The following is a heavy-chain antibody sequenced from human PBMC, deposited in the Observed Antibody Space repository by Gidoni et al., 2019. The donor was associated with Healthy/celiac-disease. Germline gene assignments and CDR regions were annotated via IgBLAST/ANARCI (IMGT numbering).Heavy chain of an antibody. CDR3: ARDRRYCSSTSCYTGLTPQYYYYGMDV. CDR2: INQSGRT. V-gene: IGHV4-34*01. D-gene: IGHD2-2*02. CDR1: GGSFSGSY. Sequence: QVQLQQWGAGLLKPSETLSLTCAVYGGSFSGSYWSWIRQPPGKGLEWIGAINQSGRTNSTPSLKSRVTISVDTSKNQFSLKLSSVTAADTAVYYCARDRRYCSSTSCYTGLTPQYYYYGMDVWGQGTTVTVSS. J-gene: IGHJ6*02.